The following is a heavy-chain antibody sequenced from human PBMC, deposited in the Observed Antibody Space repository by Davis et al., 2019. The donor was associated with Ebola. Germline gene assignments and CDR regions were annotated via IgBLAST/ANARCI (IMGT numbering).Heavy chain of an antibody. CDR3: ATPAYSSGWYAHFDY. Sequence: SVKVSCKASGGTFSSYAISWVRQAPGQGLEWMGGIIPIFGTANYAQKFQGRVTMTEDTSTDTAYMELSSLRSEDTAVYYCATPAYSSGWYAHFDYWGQGTLVTVSS. D-gene: IGHD6-19*01. CDR1: GGTFSSYA. CDR2: IIPIFGTA. V-gene: IGHV1-69*06. J-gene: IGHJ4*02.